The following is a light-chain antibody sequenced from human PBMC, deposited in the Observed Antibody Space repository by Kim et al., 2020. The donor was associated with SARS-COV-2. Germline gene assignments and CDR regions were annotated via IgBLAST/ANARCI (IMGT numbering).Light chain of an antibody. CDR2: DVS. CDR1: SSDVGGYNY. V-gene: IGLV2-14*03. CDR3: SSYTSSSMV. J-gene: IGLJ2*01. Sequence: PGLSITISCTGTSSDVGGYNYVSWYQQHPGKAPRLMIYDVSNRPSGVSNRFSGSKSGNTASLTISGLQAEDEADYYCSSYTSSSMVFGGGTQLTVL.